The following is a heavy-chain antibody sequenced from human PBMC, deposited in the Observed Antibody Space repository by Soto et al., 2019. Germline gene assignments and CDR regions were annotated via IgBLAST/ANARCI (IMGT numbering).Heavy chain of an antibody. CDR3: ARGRRYCSSTSCYTLPDY. J-gene: IGHJ4*02. Sequence: GASVKVSCKASGGTFSSYAIGWVRQAPGLGLEWMGGIIPIFGTANYAQKFQGRVTITADESTSTAYMELSSLRSEDTAVYYCARGRRYCSSTSCYTLPDYWGQGTLVTVSS. CDR2: IIPIFGTA. D-gene: IGHD2-2*02. CDR1: GGTFSSYA. V-gene: IGHV1-69*13.